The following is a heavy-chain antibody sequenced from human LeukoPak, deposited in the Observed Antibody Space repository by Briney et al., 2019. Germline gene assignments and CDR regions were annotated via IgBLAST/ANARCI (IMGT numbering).Heavy chain of an antibody. D-gene: IGHD6-13*01. V-gene: IGHV3-74*01. CDR1: GFTLSHYW. CDR2: INGDGSST. J-gene: IGHJ6*02. CDR3: ARLGAPGGTRSGDYYYGMDV. Sequence: GGSLRLSCAASGFTLSHYWMHWVRQGPGKGPVWVSHINGDGSSTGYADSVKGRFTISRDNAKNTLYLQMNSLRAEDTAVYYCARLGAPGGTRSGDYYYGMDVWGQGTTVTVSS.